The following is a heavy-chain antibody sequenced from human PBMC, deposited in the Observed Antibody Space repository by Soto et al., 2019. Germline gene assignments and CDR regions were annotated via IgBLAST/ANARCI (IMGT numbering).Heavy chain of an antibody. CDR1: GGSISSGDYY. CDR3: ARVRRPLRHYYYYGMDV. D-gene: IGHD5-12*01. Sequence: PSETLSLTCTVSGGSISSGDYYWSWIRQPPGKGLEWIGYIYYSGSTYYNPSLKSRVTISVDTSKNQFSLKLSSVTAADTAVYYCARVRRPLRHYYYYGMDVWGQGTTVTVS. V-gene: IGHV4-30-4*01. CDR2: IYYSGST. J-gene: IGHJ6*02.